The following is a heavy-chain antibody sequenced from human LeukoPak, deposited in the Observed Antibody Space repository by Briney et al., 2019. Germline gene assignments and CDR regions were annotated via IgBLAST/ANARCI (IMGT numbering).Heavy chain of an antibody. CDR3: ARDGFYGSGTYYANWFDP. D-gene: IGHD3-10*01. CDR1: GGSIRTTLYF. J-gene: IGHJ5*02. CDR2: MDSSGSA. Sequence: PSQTLSLTCTVSGGSIRTTLYFWSWIRQPAGKGLEWIGRMDSSGSADYDPSLKSRVTISVDTSKNQFSLKLSSVTAADTALYYCARDGFYGSGTYYANWFDPWGQGTLVTVSS. V-gene: IGHV4-61*02.